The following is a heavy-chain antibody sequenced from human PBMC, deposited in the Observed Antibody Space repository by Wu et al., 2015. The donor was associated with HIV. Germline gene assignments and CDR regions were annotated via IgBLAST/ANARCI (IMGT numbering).Heavy chain of an antibody. D-gene: IGHD6-13*01. V-gene: IGHV1-18*01. J-gene: IGHJ6*03. CDR3: ARQYSSTWRYYYYYMDV. Sequence: QVQLVQSGAEVKKPGASVKVSCKASGYTFITYGISWVRQAPGQGLEWMGWISTYNGNTNYAQKLQGRVTMTTDTFTSTAYMELRSLRSDDTAVYYCARQYSSTWRYYYYYMDVWGKGTTVTVSS. CDR2: ISTYNGNT. CDR1: GYTFITYG.